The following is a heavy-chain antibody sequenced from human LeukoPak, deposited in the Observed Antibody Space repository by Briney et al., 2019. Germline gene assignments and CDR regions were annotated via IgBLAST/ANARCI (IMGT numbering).Heavy chain of an antibody. CDR1: GGTFSGYA. J-gene: IGHJ4*02. CDR3: AGESRPNYYDSSGYRFDY. V-gene: IGHV1-69*04. D-gene: IGHD3-22*01. Sequence: SVKVSCKASGGTFSGYAVSWVRRAPGQGLEWMGRIIPIFGIANYAQKFQGRVTITADKSTSTAYMELSSLRSEDTAVYYCAGESRPNYYDSSGYRFDYWGQGTLVTVSS. CDR2: IIPIFGIA.